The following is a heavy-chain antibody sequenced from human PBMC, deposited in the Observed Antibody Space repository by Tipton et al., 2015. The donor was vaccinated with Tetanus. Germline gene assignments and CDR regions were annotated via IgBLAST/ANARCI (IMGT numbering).Heavy chain of an antibody. V-gene: IGHV3-23*04. CDR3: ARSCGIYDFWSALCH. CDR2: VYHNGDRT. J-gene: IGHJ4*02. CDR1: GFTFHTYA. D-gene: IGHD3-3*01. Sequence: QLVQSGGGLVQPGGSLRLSCAASGFTFHTYAMSWVRQVPGKGLEWVSSVYHNGDRTYYADAVKGRFTVSRDNSKNTVFLQLDTVRTEDTGVYFCARSCGIYDFWSALCHWGQGSLVTVST.